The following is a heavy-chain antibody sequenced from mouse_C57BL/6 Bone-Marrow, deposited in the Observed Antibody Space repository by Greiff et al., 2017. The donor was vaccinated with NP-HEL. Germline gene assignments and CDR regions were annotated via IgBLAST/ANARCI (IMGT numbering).Heavy chain of an antibody. Sequence: VQLQQSGPELVRPGASVKISCKAPGYTFTSHWMQWVRQRPGQGLEWIGEIFPGSGSTYYNEKFKGKATLTVDTYSRTAYMQLSSLTSEDSSVYFFSKYWYFDVWGTGTTGTVSS. J-gene: IGHJ1*03. CDR1: GYTFTSHW. CDR3: SKYWYFDV. CDR2: IFPGSGST. V-gene: IGHV1-56*01.